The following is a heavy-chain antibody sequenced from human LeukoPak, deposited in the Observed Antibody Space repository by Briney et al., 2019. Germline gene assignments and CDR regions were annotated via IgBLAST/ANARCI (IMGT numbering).Heavy chain of an antibody. CDR1: GGSISRYY. CDR2: IYHSGST. V-gene: IGHV4-38-2*02. D-gene: IGHD3-3*01. Sequence: PSETLSLTCNVSGGSISRYYWGWIRQPPGKGLEWIGSIYHSGSTYYNPSLKSRVTISVDTSKNQFSLKLSSVTAADTAVYYCARDPNFGVVIHNWFDPWGQGTLVTVSS. J-gene: IGHJ5*02. CDR3: ARDPNFGVVIHNWFDP.